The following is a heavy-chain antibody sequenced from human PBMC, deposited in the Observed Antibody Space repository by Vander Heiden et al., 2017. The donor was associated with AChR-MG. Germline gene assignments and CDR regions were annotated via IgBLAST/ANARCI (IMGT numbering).Heavy chain of an antibody. J-gene: IGHJ5*02. Sequence: QVQLVESGGGVVQPGRSLRLSCAASGFTFSSYGMHWVRQAPGKGLEWVAVISYDGSNKYYADSVKGRFTISRDNSKNTLYLQMNSLRAEDTAVYYCAYFLLVPTMVQGSDLTWGQGTLVTVSS. CDR3: AYFLLVPTMVQGSDLT. D-gene: IGHD3-10*01. CDR2: ISYDGSNK. CDR1: GFTFSSYG. V-gene: IGHV3-30*03.